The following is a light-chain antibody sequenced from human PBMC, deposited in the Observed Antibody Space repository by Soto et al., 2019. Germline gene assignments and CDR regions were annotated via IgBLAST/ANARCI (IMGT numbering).Light chain of an antibody. J-gene: IGKJ4*01. Sequence: EIVMTQSPATLSVSPGERATLSCRASESVSNNLAWHQQKFGQAPRLLIYHASTRATGIPARFSGSGSGTELTLTINSLQSEAFALYYCQQYNEWPLTFGVGTKVEIK. CDR1: ESVSNN. V-gene: IGKV3-15*01. CDR3: QQYNEWPLT. CDR2: HAS.